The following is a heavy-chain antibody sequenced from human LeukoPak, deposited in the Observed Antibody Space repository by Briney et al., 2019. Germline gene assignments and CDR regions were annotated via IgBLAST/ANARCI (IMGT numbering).Heavy chain of an antibody. V-gene: IGHV3-21*06. D-gene: IGHD3-22*01. CDR3: ARANYDSSGYYFFDY. CDR1: RFTFSTYS. CDR2: IDSGGTSR. Sequence: GGSLRLSCVASRFTFSTYSINWVRQAPGKGLEWVSYIDSGGTSRYYADSARGRFTISRDNAKNSLYLQMNSLRAEDTAVYFCARANYDSSGYYFFDYWGQGTLVTVSS. J-gene: IGHJ4*02.